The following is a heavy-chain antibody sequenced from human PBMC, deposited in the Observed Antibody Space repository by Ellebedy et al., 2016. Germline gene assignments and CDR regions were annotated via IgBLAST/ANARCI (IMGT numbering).Heavy chain of an antibody. Sequence: SETLSLTCTVSGGSISSSSYYWGWIRQPPGKGLEWIGSIYYSGSTYYNPSLKSRVTISVDTSKNQFSLKLSSVTAADTAVYYFARVEVVGATYDYWGQGTLVTVSS. CDR1: GGSISSSSYY. J-gene: IGHJ4*02. CDR2: IYYSGST. CDR3: ARVEVVGATYDY. D-gene: IGHD1-26*01. V-gene: IGHV4-39*07.